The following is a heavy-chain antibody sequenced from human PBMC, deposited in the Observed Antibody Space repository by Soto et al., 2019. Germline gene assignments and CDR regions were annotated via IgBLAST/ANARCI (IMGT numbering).Heavy chain of an antibody. Sequence: QVQLVQSGAEVKRPGSSVKVSCKASGDTFAFHSINWVRQAPGLGLEWMGRINPILSMSNYAQRFQGRVTMTADKSTSTSYMVLSSLRSDDTAIYYCTTRYGSGYPAFDYWGQGALVTVS. D-gene: IGHD3-10*01. CDR1: GDTFAFHS. CDR2: INPILSMS. V-gene: IGHV1-69*02. J-gene: IGHJ4*02. CDR3: TTRYGSGYPAFDY.